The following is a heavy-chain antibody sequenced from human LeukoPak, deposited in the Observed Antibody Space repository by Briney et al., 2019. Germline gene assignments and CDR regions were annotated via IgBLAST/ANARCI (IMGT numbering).Heavy chain of an antibody. V-gene: IGHV1-8*03. CDR1: GYIFIDYE. CDR3: ARGRYMDV. Sequence: ASXXVSCKASGYIFIDYEINWVRQATGQGLEWMGWMNPKSGDTGYEQKFQGRVTITRDTSISTVYMELSSLRFEDTALYYCARGRYMDVWGKGTTVTVSS. CDR2: MNPKSGDT. J-gene: IGHJ6*03.